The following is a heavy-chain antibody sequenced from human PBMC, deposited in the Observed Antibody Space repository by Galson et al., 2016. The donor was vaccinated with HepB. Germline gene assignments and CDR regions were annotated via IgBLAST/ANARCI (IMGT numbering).Heavy chain of an antibody. CDR1: GFSLTTSGEA. D-gene: IGHD4-17*01. Sequence: PALVKPTQTLTLTCTFSGFSLTTSGEAVGWLRQSPGKALDFLALIYWDNDARYTPSLRSRLAITKDSSKNQVVLTMTNVDPADTAIYYCARRGSLIGRLRGHGDYIFGSWGQGLLVTVS. V-gene: IGHV2-5*02. CDR3: ARRGSLIGRLRGHGDYIFGS. CDR2: IYWDNDA. J-gene: IGHJ5*02.